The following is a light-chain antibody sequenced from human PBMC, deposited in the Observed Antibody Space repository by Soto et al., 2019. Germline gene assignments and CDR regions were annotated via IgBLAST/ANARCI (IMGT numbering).Light chain of an antibody. CDR1: QSILRN. CDR3: EEYNNWPPWT. CDR2: GAA. J-gene: IGKJ1*01. Sequence: DIGMTQSPATLSVSPGERATLSCRATQSILRNLAWYQQKPVQAPRGLIYGAATRAIGSPCMVSGSGTGTEFSLTINSLQSEEFAVYYCEEYNNWPPWTFGQGTEV. V-gene: IGKV3-15*01.